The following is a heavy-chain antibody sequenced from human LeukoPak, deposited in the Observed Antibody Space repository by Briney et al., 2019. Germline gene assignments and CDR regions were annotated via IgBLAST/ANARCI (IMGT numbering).Heavy chain of an antibody. J-gene: IGHJ5*02. D-gene: IGHD6-6*01. CDR3: AREKQLLAWGFDP. V-gene: IGHV3-7*03. CDR2: INQEGTEK. Sequence: PGGSLRLSCAASGFAFSTYWMNWVRQAPGKGLERVASINQEGTEKYYLDSVKGRFTISRDNAKNSLDLQMNSLRAEDTAVYYCAREKQLLAWGFDPWGQGTLVTVSS. CDR1: GFAFSTYW.